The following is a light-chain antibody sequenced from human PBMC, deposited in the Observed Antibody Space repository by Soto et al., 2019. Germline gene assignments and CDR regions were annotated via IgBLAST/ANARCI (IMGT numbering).Light chain of an antibody. CDR1: SSDVGGYKY. V-gene: IGLV2-8*01. J-gene: IGLJ1*01. CDR3: SSYAGINNLGV. Sequence: QSALTQPPSASGSPGQSVTISCTGTSSDVGGYKYVSWYTQHPGKAPKLMIFEVNKRPSGVPDRFSGSKSGNTASLTVSGLQDEDEADYYCSSYAGINNLGVFGTGTKLTVL. CDR2: EVN.